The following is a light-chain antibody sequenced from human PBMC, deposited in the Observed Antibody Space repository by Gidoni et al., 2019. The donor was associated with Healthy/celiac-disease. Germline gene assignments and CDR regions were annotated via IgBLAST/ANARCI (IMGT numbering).Light chain of an antibody. J-gene: IGKJ1*01. CDR1: QSISSW. V-gene: IGKV1-5*01. CDR3: QQYNSYSWT. CDR2: DAS. Sequence: DIQMTQSPSTLPASVGDRVTITSRASQSISSWLAWYQQKPGKAPKLLIYDASSLESGVPARFSGSGSGTEFTLTISSLQPDDFATYYCQQYNSYSWTFXQXTKVEIK.